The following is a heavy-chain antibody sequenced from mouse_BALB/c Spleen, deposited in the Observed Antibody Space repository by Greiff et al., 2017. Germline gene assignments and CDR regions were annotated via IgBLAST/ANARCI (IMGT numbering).Heavy chain of an antibody. Sequence: EVHLVESGGGLVQPGGSRKLSCAASGFTFSSFGMHWVRQAPEKGLEWVAYISSGSSTIYYADTVKGRFTISRDNPKNTLFLQMTSLRSEDTAMYYCARDYYYFDYWGQGTTLTVSS. D-gene: IGHD1-1*02. CDR3: ARDYYYFDY. J-gene: IGHJ2*01. V-gene: IGHV5-17*02. CDR2: ISSGSSTI. CDR1: GFTFSSFG.